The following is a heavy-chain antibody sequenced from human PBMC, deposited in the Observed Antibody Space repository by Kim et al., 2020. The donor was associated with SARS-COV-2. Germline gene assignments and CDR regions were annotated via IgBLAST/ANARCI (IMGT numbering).Heavy chain of an antibody. Sequence: SETLSLTCTVSGGSISSSSYYCGWIRQPPGKGLEWIGSIYYSGSTYYNPSLKSRVTISVDTSKNQFSLKLSSVTAADTAVYYCGGSSYPEYYFDYWGQGTLVTVSS. V-gene: IGHV4-39*01. J-gene: IGHJ4*02. D-gene: IGHD6-6*01. CDR2: IYYSGST. CDR1: GGSISSSSYY. CDR3: GGSSYPEYYFDY.